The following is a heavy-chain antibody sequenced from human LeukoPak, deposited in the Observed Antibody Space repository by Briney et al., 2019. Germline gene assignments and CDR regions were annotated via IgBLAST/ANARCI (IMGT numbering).Heavy chain of an antibody. CDR3: AKSPYYYDIRRKPGYVDY. Sequence: PGGSLRLSCAASGFTFSSYAMSWVRQAPGKGLEWVSAISGSGGSTYYADSVKGRFTISRDNSKNTLYLQMNSLRAEDTAVYYCAKSPYYYDIRRKPGYVDYWGQGTLVTVSS. CDR2: ISGSGGST. V-gene: IGHV3-23*01. CDR1: GFTFSSYA. J-gene: IGHJ4*02. D-gene: IGHD3-22*01.